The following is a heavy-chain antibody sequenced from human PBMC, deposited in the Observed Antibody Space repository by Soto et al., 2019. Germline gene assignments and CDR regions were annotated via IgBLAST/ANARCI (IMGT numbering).Heavy chain of an antibody. CDR1: GGSISSSSYY. Sequence: QLQLQESGPGLVKPSETLSLTCTVSGGSISSSSYYWGWIRQPPGKGLEWIGSISYSGSTYYNPSLKSRVTIPADTSKNQFSLKRSSVTAADTAIYYCARHGAVNCSGGSCYTPPRYWGQGTLVTVSS. CDR3: ARHGAVNCSGGSCYTPPRY. CDR2: ISYSGST. V-gene: IGHV4-39*01. D-gene: IGHD2-15*01. J-gene: IGHJ4*02.